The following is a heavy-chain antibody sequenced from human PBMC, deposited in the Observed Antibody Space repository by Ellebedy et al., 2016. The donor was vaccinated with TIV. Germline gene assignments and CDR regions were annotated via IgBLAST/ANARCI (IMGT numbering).Heavy chain of an antibody. D-gene: IGHD3-22*01. V-gene: IGHV1-3*04. CDR3: ARELRYSSGFYYTY. CDR2: ISTGKGDT. Sequence: AASVTVSCKASGYTFTSYAMHWVRQAPGQGLEWMGWISTGKGDTRYSQTFQGRLTITRDTSANTAYMELSSLRSEDTALYYCARELRYSSGFYYTYWGQGTLVTVSS. CDR1: GYTFTSYA. J-gene: IGHJ4*02.